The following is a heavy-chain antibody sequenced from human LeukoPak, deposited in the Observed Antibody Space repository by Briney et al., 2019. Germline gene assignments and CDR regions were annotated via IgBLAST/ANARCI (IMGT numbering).Heavy chain of an antibody. Sequence: GGSLRLPCAASGFTFSSYAMHWVRQAPGKGLEWVAVISYDGSNKYYADSVKGRFTISRDNSKNTLYLQMNSLRAEDTAVYYCAREPPIAADRRRHKDDYWGQGTLVTVSS. CDR1: GFTFSSYA. CDR3: AREPPIAADRRRHKDDY. D-gene: IGHD6-13*01. J-gene: IGHJ4*02. V-gene: IGHV3-30-3*01. CDR2: ISYDGSNK.